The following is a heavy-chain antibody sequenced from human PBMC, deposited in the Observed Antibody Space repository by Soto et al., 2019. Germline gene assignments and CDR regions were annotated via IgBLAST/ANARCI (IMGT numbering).Heavy chain of an antibody. CDR1: GGSISSGDYY. D-gene: IGHD3-22*01. V-gene: IGHV4-31*03. J-gene: IGHJ4*02. CDR3: ARSGAYFDSSGYRDFDY. CDR2: IYYTGST. Sequence: QVQLQESGPGLVKPSQTLSLICTVSGGSISSGDYYWSWVRQQPGKGLEWIGYIYYTGSTNYSPSLRGRVTMSVDTSKNQFSLRMRSVTAADTAVYFCARSGAYFDSSGYRDFDYWGQGTLVTVSP.